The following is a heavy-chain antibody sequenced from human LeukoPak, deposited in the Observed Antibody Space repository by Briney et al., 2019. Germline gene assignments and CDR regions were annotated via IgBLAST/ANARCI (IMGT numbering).Heavy chain of an antibody. J-gene: IGHJ5*02. V-gene: IGHV3-74*01. D-gene: IGHD4-11*01. Sequence: PGGSLRLSCAASGFTFRTSWMHWVRQAPGKGLVWVSFINRDGSSTNYVDSVKDRFTISRDNAKNTLYLQMNRLRDDDTAVYYCATDREYSQEPWGQGTLVTVSS. CDR2: INRDGSST. CDR3: ATDREYSQEP. CDR1: GFTFRTSW.